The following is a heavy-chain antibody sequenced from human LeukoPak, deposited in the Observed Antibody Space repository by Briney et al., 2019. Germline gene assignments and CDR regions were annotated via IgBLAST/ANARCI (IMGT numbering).Heavy chain of an antibody. Sequence: GGSLRLSCAASGFTFSNSAMSWVRQAPGKGLEWVSTLSSSGITTYYADSVKGRFTISRDNSKNTLYLQMNTLRAEDSALYYCAKGIYSSGWSYFDYWGHGTLVTVSS. CDR1: GFTFSNSA. CDR2: LSSSGITT. V-gene: IGHV3-23*01. D-gene: IGHD6-19*01. CDR3: AKGIYSSGWSYFDY. J-gene: IGHJ4*01.